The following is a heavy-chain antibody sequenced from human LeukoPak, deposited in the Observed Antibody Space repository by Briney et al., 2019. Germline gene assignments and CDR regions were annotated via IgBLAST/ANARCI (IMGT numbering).Heavy chain of an antibody. V-gene: IGHV4-39*01. D-gene: IGHD3-22*01. J-gene: IGHJ4*02. CDR2: IYYTGTGST. Sequence: SETLSLTCTVSGGSISTTSYYWGWIRQPPGKGLEWIGSIYYTGTGSTYYNPSLKSRLTISVDTSKNQFSLKLSFVTAADTAVYYCASQYYYDSSGYSLDYWGQGTLVTVSS. CDR3: ASQYYYDSSGYSLDY. CDR1: GGSISTTSYY.